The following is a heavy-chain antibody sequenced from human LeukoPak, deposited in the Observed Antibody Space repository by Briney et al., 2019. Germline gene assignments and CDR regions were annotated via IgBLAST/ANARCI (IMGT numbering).Heavy chain of an antibody. CDR3: ARHSYDYGDNFQH. CDR2: IYHSGST. Sequence: SETLSLTCTVSGGSISSGGYYWSWIRQPPGKGLEWIGYIYHSGSTYYNPSLKSRVTISVDRSKNQFSLKLSSVTAADTAVYYCARHSYDYGDNFQHWGQGTLVTVSS. CDR1: GGSISSGGYY. D-gene: IGHD4-17*01. V-gene: IGHV4-30-2*01. J-gene: IGHJ1*01.